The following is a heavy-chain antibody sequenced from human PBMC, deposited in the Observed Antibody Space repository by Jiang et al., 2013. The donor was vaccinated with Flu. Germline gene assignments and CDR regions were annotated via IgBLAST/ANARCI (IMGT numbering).Heavy chain of an antibody. Sequence: GAEVKKPGESLKISXRGSGYSFTTCWIGWVRQMPGKGLEWMGIIYPGDSDTRYSPSFQGQVTISADKSISTAYLQWSSLKASDTAMYYCATQYYYGSGSPNHAFDIWGRGTMVTVSS. J-gene: IGHJ3*02. CDR1: GYSFTTCW. CDR3: ATQYYYGSGSPNHAFDI. V-gene: IGHV5-51*03. CDR2: IYPGDSDT. D-gene: IGHD3-10*01.